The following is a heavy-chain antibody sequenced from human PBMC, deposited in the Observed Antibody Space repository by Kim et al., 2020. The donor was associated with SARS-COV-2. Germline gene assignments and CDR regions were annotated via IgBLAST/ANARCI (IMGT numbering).Heavy chain of an antibody. V-gene: IGHV3-48*02. CDR1: GFSFSIYN. Sequence: GGSLRLSCAASGFSFSIYNMNWVRQAPGKGLEWVSYITSSSTTIYYADSVKGRFTISRDNAKNSLFLQMSSLRDEDTAVYYCARGELSDFYYYSMDVWGQGTTVTISS. CDR2: ITSSSTTI. J-gene: IGHJ6*03. CDR3: ARGELSDFYYYSMDV. D-gene: IGHD3-16*02.